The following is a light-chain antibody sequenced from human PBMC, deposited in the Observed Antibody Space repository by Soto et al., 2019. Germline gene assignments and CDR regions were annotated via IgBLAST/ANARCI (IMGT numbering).Light chain of an antibody. V-gene: IGLV2-23*01. J-gene: IGLJ1*01. CDR2: EDS. Sequence: QSVLTQPASVSGSPGQSITISCTGTSSDIGNYNLVSWYQQHPGKAPKLIIYEDSKRPSGVSTRLSGSKSGNTASLTISGLQAEDEADYYCCSYEVGGTYVFGAGTKVTVL. CDR1: SSDIGNYNL. CDR3: CSYEVGGTYV.